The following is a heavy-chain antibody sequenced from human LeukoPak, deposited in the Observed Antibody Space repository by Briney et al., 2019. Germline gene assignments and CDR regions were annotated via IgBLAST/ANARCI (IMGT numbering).Heavy chain of an antibody. CDR1: GASISGSNYY. CDR3: ARSLINGSSWYGIDY. V-gene: IGHV4-39*07. J-gene: IGHJ4*02. CDR2: INHSGST. Sequence: PSETLSLTCAVSGASISGSNYYWGWIRQPPGKGLEWIGEINHSGSTNYNPSLKSRVTMSVDTSKNQFSLKLSSVTAADTAVYYCARSLINGSSWYGIDYWGQGTLVTVSS. D-gene: IGHD6-13*01.